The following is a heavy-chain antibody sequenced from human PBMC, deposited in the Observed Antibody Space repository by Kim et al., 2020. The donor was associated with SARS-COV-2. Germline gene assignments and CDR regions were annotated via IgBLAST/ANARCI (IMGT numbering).Heavy chain of an antibody. CDR1: EFTFSDFY. V-gene: IGHV3-11*05. D-gene: IGHD3-9*01. CDR2: ISSSSTYT. Sequence: GGSLRLSCAASEFTFSDFYMSWIRQAPGKGLEWLSYISSSSTYTNYADSVRGRFTISRDNAKNSLYLQMNSLRAEDTAVYYCVRGSFRGFYDILTGGYFDYWDQGTLVTVSS. J-gene: IGHJ4*02. CDR3: VRGSFRGFYDILTGGYFDY.